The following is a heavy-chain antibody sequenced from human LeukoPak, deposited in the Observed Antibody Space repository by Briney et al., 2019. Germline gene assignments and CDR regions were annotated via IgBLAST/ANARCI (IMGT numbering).Heavy chain of an antibody. CDR2: ISFDGNNK. J-gene: IGHJ5*02. V-gene: IGHV3-30*18. D-gene: IGHD2-8*02. Sequence: GGALRLSCAASGFTFSSYGMHWVRQAPGKGLEWVAVISFDGNNKYYADSVKSRFTISRDNSKNRLYLQMNSLRAEDTAVYYCAKDHYDTGGTYSFDPWGQGTLVTVSS. CDR1: GFTFSSYG. CDR3: AKDHYDTGGTYSFDP.